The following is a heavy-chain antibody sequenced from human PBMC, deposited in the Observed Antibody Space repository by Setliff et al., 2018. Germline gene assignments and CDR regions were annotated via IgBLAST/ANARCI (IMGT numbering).Heavy chain of an antibody. CDR2: ISPSGST. J-gene: IGHJ6*03. Sequence: SETLSLTCSVSGASITSGGFYWTWIRQPAGKGLEWIGHISPSGSTTYNPSVKSRVTISLDTSKNHFSLKLDSVTAADTAVYYCARHGGSKDVYYYYYYYMDFWGKGTTVTVSS. D-gene: IGHD3-16*01. CDR1: GASITSGGFY. CDR3: ARHGGSKDVYYYYYYYMDF. V-gene: IGHV4-61*09.